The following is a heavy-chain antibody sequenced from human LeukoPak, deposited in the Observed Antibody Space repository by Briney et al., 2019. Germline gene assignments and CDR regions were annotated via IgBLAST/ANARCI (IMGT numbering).Heavy chain of an antibody. Sequence: PSETLSLTCTVSGGSISSSSYYWGWIRQPPGKGLEWIGSIYYSGSTYYNPSLKSRVTISVDTSKNQFSLKLSSVTAADTAVYYCARDKRTDAFDIWGQGTMVTVSS. CDR2: IYYSGST. V-gene: IGHV4-39*07. J-gene: IGHJ3*02. CDR3: ARDKRTDAFDI. CDR1: GGSISSSSYY.